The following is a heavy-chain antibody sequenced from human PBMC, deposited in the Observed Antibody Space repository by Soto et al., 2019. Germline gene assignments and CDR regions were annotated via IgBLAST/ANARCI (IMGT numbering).Heavy chain of an antibody. CDR2: IIPIFGTA. J-gene: IGHJ6*02. Sequence: SVKVSCKASGGTFSSYAISWVRQAPGQGLEWMGGIIPIFGTANYAQKFQGRVTITADESTSTAYMELSSLRSEDTAVYYCARTSIAAASPNYYYYYGMDVWGQGTTVTVSS. CDR3: ARTSIAAASPNYYYYYGMDV. CDR1: GGTFSSYA. V-gene: IGHV1-69*13. D-gene: IGHD6-13*01.